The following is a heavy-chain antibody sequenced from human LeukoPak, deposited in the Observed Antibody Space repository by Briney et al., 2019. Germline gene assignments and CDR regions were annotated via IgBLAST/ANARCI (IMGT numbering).Heavy chain of an antibody. J-gene: IGHJ6*02. CDR2: ISFSGST. V-gene: IGHV4-59*01. D-gene: IGHD2-2*02. Sequence: SETLSLTCTVSGASISSYYWSWIRQPPGKGLEWVGYISFSGSTDYNPSLKSRVTMSLDRSKNQFSLRLTSVTAADTAVSYCARDQTGIPPDYCYGLHVWGQGTTVTVSS. CDR3: ARDQTGIPPDYCYGLHV. CDR1: GASISSYY.